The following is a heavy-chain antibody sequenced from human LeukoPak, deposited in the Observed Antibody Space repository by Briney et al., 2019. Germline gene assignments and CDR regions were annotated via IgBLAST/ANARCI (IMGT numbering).Heavy chain of an antibody. J-gene: IGHJ4*02. D-gene: IGHD3-3*01. CDR3: ARGYYDFWSGYHPTYYFDY. Sequence: GRSLRLSCAASGFTFSSYGMHWVRQAPGKGLEWVAVIWYDGSNKYYADSVKGRFTISRDNSKNTLYPQMNSLRAEDTVVYYCARGYYDFWSGYHPTYYFDYWGQGTLVTVSS. CDR2: IWYDGSNK. CDR1: GFTFSSYG. V-gene: IGHV3-33*01.